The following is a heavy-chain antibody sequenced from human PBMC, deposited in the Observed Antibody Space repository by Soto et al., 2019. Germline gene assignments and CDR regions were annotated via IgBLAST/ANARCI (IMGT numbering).Heavy chain of an antibody. J-gene: IGHJ5*02. CDR3: ARDQGGIVVVVAATLYNWFDP. CDR1: GYTFTSYG. D-gene: IGHD2-15*01. Sequence: ASVKVSCKASGYTFTSYGISWVRQAPGQGLEWMGWISAYNGNTNYAQNLQGRVTMTTDTSTSTAYMELRSLRSDDTAVYYCARDQGGIVVVVAATLYNWFDPWGQGTLVTVSS. V-gene: IGHV1-18*01. CDR2: ISAYNGNT.